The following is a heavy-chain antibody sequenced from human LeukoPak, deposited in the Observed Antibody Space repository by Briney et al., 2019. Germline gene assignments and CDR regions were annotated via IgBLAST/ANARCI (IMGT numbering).Heavy chain of an antibody. Sequence: SETLSLTGTVSGVSISSGGQYWSWIRQSPGKGLEWIGYIFYRDSTNYNPSLKSRATISVDTSKNQFSLNLTSLTAAVSALYYCARDRGNDWPSFFDYWGRGTLVTVSS. CDR2: IFYRDST. D-gene: IGHD3-9*01. CDR3: ARDRGNDWPSFFDY. J-gene: IGHJ4*02. CDR1: GVSISSGGQY. V-gene: IGHV4-31*03.